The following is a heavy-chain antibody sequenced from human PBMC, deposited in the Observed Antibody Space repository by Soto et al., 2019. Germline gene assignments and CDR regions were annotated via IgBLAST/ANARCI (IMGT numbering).Heavy chain of an antibody. J-gene: IGHJ4*02. V-gene: IGHV3-23*01. CDR3: ARRGSGHYYDY. CDR1: GFTFSSYA. CDR2: IGGSGGST. Sequence: EVQLLESGGGLVQPGGSLRLSCAASGFTFSSYAMRWVRQAPGKGLEWVSAIGGSGGSTYYADSVKGRFTISRDNSNNTLYLRMHLLSAEHTAVCYCARRGSGHYYDYWGQGTVGSVSS. D-gene: IGHD6-19*01.